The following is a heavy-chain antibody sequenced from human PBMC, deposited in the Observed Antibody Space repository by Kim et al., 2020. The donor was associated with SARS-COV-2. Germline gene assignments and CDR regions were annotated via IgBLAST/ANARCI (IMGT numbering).Heavy chain of an antibody. V-gene: IGHV4-34*01. CDR2: INHSGST. CDR3: ARGWIQLWLG. D-gene: IGHD5-18*01. Sequence: SETLSLTCAVYGGSFSGYYWSWIRQPPGKGLEWIGEINHSGSTNYNPSLKSRVTISVDTSKNQFSLKLSSVTAADTAVYYWARGWIQLWLGWGQGTLVTVSS. J-gene: IGHJ4*02. CDR1: GGSFSGYY.